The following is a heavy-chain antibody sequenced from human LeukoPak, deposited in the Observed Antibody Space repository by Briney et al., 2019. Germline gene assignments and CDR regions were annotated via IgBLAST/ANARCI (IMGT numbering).Heavy chain of an antibody. Sequence: ASVKVSCKASGYTFTAYYMHWVRQAPGQGLEWMGWIDSNTGDTKYAQKFQGRVTITRDTSIGTAYMELSSLISDDTAVYYCASEAFCAGGSCYLHGVASWGPGTLVTVSS. CDR1: GYTFTAYY. V-gene: IGHV1-2*02. CDR3: ASEAFCAGGSCYLHGVAS. CDR2: IDSNTGDT. D-gene: IGHD2-15*01. J-gene: IGHJ4*02.